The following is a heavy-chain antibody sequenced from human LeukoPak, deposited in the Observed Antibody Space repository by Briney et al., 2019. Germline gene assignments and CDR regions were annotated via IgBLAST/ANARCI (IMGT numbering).Heavy chain of an antibody. Sequence: PSETLSLTCTVSSGSISGHYWSWIRQSPGRGLEWIGNIYTSGITKYNPSLNSRVTISIDTSKNRFSLKVTSMTAADTAIYYCARQAQDGTDNYFDPWGWGILVTVSS. CDR3: ARQAQDGTDNYFDP. CDR2: IYTSGIT. V-gene: IGHV4-4*09. J-gene: IGHJ5*02. CDR1: SGSISGHY. D-gene: IGHD1-14*01.